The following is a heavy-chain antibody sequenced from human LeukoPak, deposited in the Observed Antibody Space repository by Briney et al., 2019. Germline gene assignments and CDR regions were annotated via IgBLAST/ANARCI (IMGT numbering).Heavy chain of an antibody. CDR2: ISSRSSFK. CDR1: GFTLSSHR. CDR3: ARGDDFSGDY. Sequence: GGSLRLSCAASGFTLSSHRMDWVRQAPGKGLEWVSSISSRSSFKDYADSVKGRFTISRDNAKNSLYLQINSLRVEDTAVYYCARGDDFSGDYWGQGSLVTVSS. J-gene: IGHJ4*02. D-gene: IGHD3-16*01. V-gene: IGHV3-21*01.